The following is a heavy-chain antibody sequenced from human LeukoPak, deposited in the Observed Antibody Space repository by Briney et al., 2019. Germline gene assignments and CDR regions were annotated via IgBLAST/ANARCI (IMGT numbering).Heavy chain of an antibody. CDR2: IKQDGSEQ. CDR1: GFTLSSYW. V-gene: IGHV3-7*01. Sequence: GGFLTLSCAASGFTLSSYWMSWVRQAPGKGLEWVANIKQDGSEQYYVDSVKGRFTISRDNAKNSLYLQMNSLRAEDTAVYYCARSGIQQYCSGGSCYWYYFDYWGQGTLVTVSS. J-gene: IGHJ4*02. D-gene: IGHD2-15*01. CDR3: ARSGIQQYCSGGSCYWYYFDY.